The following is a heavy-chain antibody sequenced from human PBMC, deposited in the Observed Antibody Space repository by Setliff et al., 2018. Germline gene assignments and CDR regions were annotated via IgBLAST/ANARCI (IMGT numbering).Heavy chain of an antibody. CDR1: GASVSSHY. V-gene: IGHV4-39*01. Sequence: SETLSLTCNVSGASVSSHYWDWIRQPPGKGLEWIGSVHYSGTTYYNASLKSRLTLSVDTSKNQVSLNLRSVTAADTAVYYCARTGTYRYFDYWGQGTQVTVSS. D-gene: IGHD1-1*01. J-gene: IGHJ4*02. CDR3: ARTGTYRYFDY. CDR2: VHYSGTT.